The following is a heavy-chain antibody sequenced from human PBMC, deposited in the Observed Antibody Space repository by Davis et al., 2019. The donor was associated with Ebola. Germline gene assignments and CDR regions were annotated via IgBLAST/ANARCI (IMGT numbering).Heavy chain of an antibody. CDR2: IKTDGSLI. CDR1: GFSFSSYW. D-gene: IGHD3-3*01. Sequence: GESLKISCAASGFSFSSYWMHWVRQAPGKGLVWVSRIKTDGSLIGYGDSVQGRFTISRDNAKNTLFLQMNDLRVEDTAVYYCAREGRVFGCDYWGQGALVTVSS. V-gene: IGHV3-74*01. J-gene: IGHJ4*02. CDR3: AREGRVFGCDY.